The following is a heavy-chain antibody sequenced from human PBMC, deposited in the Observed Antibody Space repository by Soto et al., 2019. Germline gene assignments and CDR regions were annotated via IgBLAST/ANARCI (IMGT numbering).Heavy chain of an antibody. Sequence: GGSLRLSCAASGFTFSSYAMSWVRQAPGKGLEWVSAISGSGGSTYYADSVKGRFTISRDNSKNTLYLQMNSLRAEDTAVYYCAKGGYCSSTSCYDAFDIWGQGTMVTVSS. CDR3: AKGGYCSSTSCYDAFDI. D-gene: IGHD2-2*01. CDR1: GFTFSSYA. J-gene: IGHJ3*02. CDR2: ISGSGGST. V-gene: IGHV3-23*01.